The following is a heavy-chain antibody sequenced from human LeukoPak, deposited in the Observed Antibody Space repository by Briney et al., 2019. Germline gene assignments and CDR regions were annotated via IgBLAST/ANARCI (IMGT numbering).Heavy chain of an antibody. CDR2: IFAGGST. D-gene: IGHD3-22*01. V-gene: IGHV3-53*01. CDR1: GLTVSGIY. J-gene: IGHJ4*02. Sequence: GGSLRLSCATYGLTVSGIYMSWVRQAPGKGPEWVSVIFAGGSTYYTDSVKGRFSISRDDSWNTVYLQMNSLRAEDTPVYYCARGIGGGGGYYSNSDDWGQGALVTVSS. CDR3: ARGIGGGGGYYSNSDD.